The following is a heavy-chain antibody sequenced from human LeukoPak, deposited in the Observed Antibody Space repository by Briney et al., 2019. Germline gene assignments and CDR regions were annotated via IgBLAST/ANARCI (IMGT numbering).Heavy chain of an antibody. D-gene: IGHD6-19*01. J-gene: IGHJ5*02. CDR1: GFTFSSYW. Sequence: GGSLRLSCAASGFTFSSYWMGWVRQAPGNGREGVANMKRDGSEKEYVDSVKGRFTISRDNANNSLYLQMHSLRVEDTAIYHCARGLSAWYQGWFDPWGQGTLVAVSS. CDR2: MKRDGSEK. V-gene: IGHV3-7*01. CDR3: ARGLSAWYQGWFDP.